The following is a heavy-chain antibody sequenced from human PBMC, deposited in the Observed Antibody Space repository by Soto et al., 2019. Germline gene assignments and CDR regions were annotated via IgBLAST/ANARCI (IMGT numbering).Heavy chain of an antibody. CDR3: ARDAPPEDY. CDR2: ISAYNGNT. CDR1: GYTFTSYA. Sequence: QVQLVQSGAEVKKPGASVKVSCKASGYTFTSYAISWVRQAPGQGLEWMGWISAYNGNTNYAQKPQXXXTXXTDPSTSTAYMELRSLRSDDTAVYYCARDAPPEDYWGQGTLVTVSS. J-gene: IGHJ4*02. V-gene: IGHV1-18*01.